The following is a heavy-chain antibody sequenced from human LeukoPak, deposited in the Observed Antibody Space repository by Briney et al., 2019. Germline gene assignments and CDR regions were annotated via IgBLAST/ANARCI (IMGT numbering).Heavy chain of an antibody. CDR1: GFTLSSYA. D-gene: IGHD2-21*01. CDR2: IYSGGST. J-gene: IGHJ4*02. V-gene: IGHV3-66*02. Sequence: GGSLRLSCAASGFTLSSYAMSWVRQAPGKGLEWVSIIYSGGSTYYADSVKGRFTISRDNSQNTVYLQMNSLRGEDTAVYYCARAEVIAIFDYWGQGTLVTVSS. CDR3: ARAEVIAIFDY.